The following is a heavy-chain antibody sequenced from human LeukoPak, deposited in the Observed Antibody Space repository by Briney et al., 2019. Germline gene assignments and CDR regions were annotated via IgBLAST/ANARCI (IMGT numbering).Heavy chain of an antibody. CDR2: IYTSGST. Sequence: SETLSLTCTVSGGSISSYYWSWIRQPAGKGLEWIGRIYTSGSTNYNPSLKSRVTMSVDTSKNQFSLKLSSVTAADTAVYYCARGGSWYLVGDYYHMAVWGKGTSVTVSS. CDR1: GGSISSYY. V-gene: IGHV4-4*07. J-gene: IGHJ6*03. D-gene: IGHD6-13*01. CDR3: ARGGSWYLVGDYYHMAV.